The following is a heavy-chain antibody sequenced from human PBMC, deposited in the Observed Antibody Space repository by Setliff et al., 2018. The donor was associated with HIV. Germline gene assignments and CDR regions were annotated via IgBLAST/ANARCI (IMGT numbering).Heavy chain of an antibody. J-gene: IGHJ5*02. V-gene: IGHV3-21*01. CDR1: GFTFSSYS. CDR2: ISSSSSYI. D-gene: IGHD4-17*01. Sequence: GSLRLSCAASGFTFSSYSMNWVRQAPGKGLEWVSFISSSSSYIYYADSVKGRFTISRDNAKNSLYLQMNSLRAEDTAVYYFARDPRDYGDYAYFDPWGQGTLVTVSS. CDR3: ARDPRDYGDYAYFDP.